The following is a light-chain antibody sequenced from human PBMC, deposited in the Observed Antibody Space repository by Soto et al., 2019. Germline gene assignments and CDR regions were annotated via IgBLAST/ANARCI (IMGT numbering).Light chain of an antibody. V-gene: IGLV2-18*02. J-gene: IGLJ2*01. CDR1: SSDVGSYNR. Sequence: QSALTQPPSVSGAPGQSVTISCTGTSSDVGSYNRVSWYQPPPGTAPKLMIYEVSNRPSGVPDRFSGSKSGNTASLTISGLQAEGEADYYCSSYTSSSSVVFGGGTKLTVL. CDR2: EVS. CDR3: SSYTSSSSVV.